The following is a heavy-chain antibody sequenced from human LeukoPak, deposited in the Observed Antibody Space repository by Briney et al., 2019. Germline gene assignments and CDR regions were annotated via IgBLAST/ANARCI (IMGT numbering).Heavy chain of an antibody. V-gene: IGHV4-39*01. D-gene: IGHD2-2*01. CDR3: ARQSCSSTSCPFDY. J-gene: IGHJ4*02. CDR2: IYYSGST. CDR1: GGSIRSSSYY. Sequence: SETLSLTCTVSGGSIRSSSYYWGWIRQPPGKGLEWIGSIYYSGSTYYNPFLKSRVTISVDTSKRQFSLKLSSVTAADTAVYYCARQSCSSTSCPFDYWGQGTLVTVSS.